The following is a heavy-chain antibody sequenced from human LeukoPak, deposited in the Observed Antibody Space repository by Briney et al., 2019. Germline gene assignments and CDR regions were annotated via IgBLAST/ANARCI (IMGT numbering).Heavy chain of an antibody. CDR2: INTNTGNP. J-gene: IGHJ3*01. CDR3: ARDFRDIVVVVAAAMNDAFDV. Sequence: ASVKVSCKASGYTFTSYAMNWVRQAPGQGLEWMGWINTNTGNPTYAQGFTGRFVFSLDTSVSTAYLQISSLKAEDTAVYYCARDFRDIVVVVAAAMNDAFDVWGQGTMVTVSS. D-gene: IGHD2-15*01. V-gene: IGHV7-4-1*02. CDR1: GYTFTSYA.